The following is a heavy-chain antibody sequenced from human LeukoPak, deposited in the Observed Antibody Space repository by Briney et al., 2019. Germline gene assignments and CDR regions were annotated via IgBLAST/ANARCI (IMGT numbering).Heavy chain of an antibody. J-gene: IGHJ4*02. CDR3: AWDDR. V-gene: IGHV3-30*04. Sequence: PGGSLRLSCAASGFIFSSYTMHWVRQAPGKGLEWVAVISYDGNNKYYADSVQGRFTISRDNSKTTLSLQMNSLRADDTGVYYCAWDDRWGQGTLVTVSS. CDR1: GFIFSSYT. CDR2: ISYDGNNK.